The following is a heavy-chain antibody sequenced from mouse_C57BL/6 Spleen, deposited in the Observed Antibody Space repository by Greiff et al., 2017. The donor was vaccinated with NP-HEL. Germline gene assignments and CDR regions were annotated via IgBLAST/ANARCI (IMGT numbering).Heavy chain of an antibody. V-gene: IGHV1-84*01. CDR3: ARSNYYYGSSYVGNAMDY. CDR1: GYTFTDYY. CDR2: IYPGSGNT. D-gene: IGHD1-1*01. Sequence: QVQLQQSGPELVKPGASVKISCKASGYTFTDYYINWVKQRPGQGLEWIGWIYPGSGNTKYNEKFKGKATLTVDPSSSTAYMQLSSLTSEDSAVYFCARSNYYYGSSYVGNAMDYWGQGTSVTVSS. J-gene: IGHJ4*01.